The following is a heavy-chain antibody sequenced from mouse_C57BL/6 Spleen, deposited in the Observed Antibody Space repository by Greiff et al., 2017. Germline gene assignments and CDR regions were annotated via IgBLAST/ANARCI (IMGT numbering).Heavy chain of an antibody. J-gene: IGHJ2*01. D-gene: IGHD1-1*01. CDR3: ARCDYYGSSYVDY. CDR2: INPSSGYT. Sequence: VKLQQSGAELARPGASVKMSCKASGYTFTSYTMHWVKQRPGQGLEWIGYINPSSGYTKYNQKFKDKATLTADKASSNAYMQLSSLKYEDSAGYYWARCDYYGSSYVDYWGQGTTLTVSS. CDR1: GYTFTSYT. V-gene: IGHV1-4*01.